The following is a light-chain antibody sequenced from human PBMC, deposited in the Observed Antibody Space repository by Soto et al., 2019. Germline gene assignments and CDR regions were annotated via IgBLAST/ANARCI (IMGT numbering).Light chain of an antibody. CDR3: SSYAGTPLV. CDR1: SSDVGRYNY. CDR2: EVN. Sequence: QSALTQPPSASGSPGQSVTISCTGTSSDVGRYNYVSWYQQHPGKAPKLMISEVNKRAAGVPDRFSGSKSGTTASLGVSGQQAEDEADYYGSSYAGTPLVFGTGTKLTVL. V-gene: IGLV2-8*01. J-gene: IGLJ1*01.